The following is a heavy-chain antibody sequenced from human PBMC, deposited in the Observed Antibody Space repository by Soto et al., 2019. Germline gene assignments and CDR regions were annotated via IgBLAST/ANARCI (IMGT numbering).Heavy chain of an antibody. CDR1: GFTFTNYA. J-gene: IGHJ4*02. Sequence: GGSLRLSCAASGFTFTNYAMGWVRQAPGKGLEWVSVVSSGGSTYYADSVTGRFTVSRDNSKNTLSLQMNSLRAEDTAVYYCAKRRGAGGHFDYWGQGALVTVSS. V-gene: IGHV3-23*01. CDR3: AKRRGAGGHFDY. D-gene: IGHD2-15*01. CDR2: VSSGGST.